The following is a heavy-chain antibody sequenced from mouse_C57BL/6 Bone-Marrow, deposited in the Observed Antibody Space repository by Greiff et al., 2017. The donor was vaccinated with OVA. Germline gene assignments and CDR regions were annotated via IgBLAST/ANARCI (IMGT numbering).Heavy chain of an antibody. V-gene: IGHV1-55*01. CDR2: IYPGSGST. J-gene: IGHJ1*03. Sequence: QVQLQQPGAELVKPGASVKMSCKASGYTFTSYWITWVKQRPGQGLEWIGDIYPGSGSTNYNEKFKSKATMTVDTSSSTAYMPLSSLTSEDSAVYYCARGGVTTKWYFDVWGTGTTVTVSS. CDR1: GYTFTSYW. CDR3: ARGGVTTKWYFDV. D-gene: IGHD2-5*01.